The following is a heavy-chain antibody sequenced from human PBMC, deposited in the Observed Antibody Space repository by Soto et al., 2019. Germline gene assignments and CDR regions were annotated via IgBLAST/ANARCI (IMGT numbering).Heavy chain of an antibody. CDR3: ALGENFWSGPDAFDT. D-gene: IGHD3-3*01. CDR2: IYYSGST. CDR1: GGSISSGGYY. V-gene: IGHV4-31*03. J-gene: IGHJ3*02. Sequence: SETLSLTCTVSGGSISSGGYYWSWIRQHPGKGLEWIGYIYYSGSTYYNPSLKSRVTISVDTSKNQFSLKLSSVTAADTAVYYCALGENFWSGPDAFDTWGQGTMVTVSS.